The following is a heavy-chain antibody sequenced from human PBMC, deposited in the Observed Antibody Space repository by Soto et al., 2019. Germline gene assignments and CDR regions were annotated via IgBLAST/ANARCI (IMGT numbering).Heavy chain of an antibody. D-gene: IGHD3-3*01. V-gene: IGHV3-23*01. Sequence: PLGSLRLSCAASGFTFSSYAMNWVRQAPGKGLEWVSAISGGGGGTYYADSVKGRFTISRDNSKNTLFLQMNSLRAEDTAVYYCATPGGVAFGVLKIHWFDSWGRGTLVTVSS. CDR1: GFTFSSYA. CDR3: ATPGGVAFGVLKIHWFDS. CDR2: ISGGGGGT. J-gene: IGHJ5*01.